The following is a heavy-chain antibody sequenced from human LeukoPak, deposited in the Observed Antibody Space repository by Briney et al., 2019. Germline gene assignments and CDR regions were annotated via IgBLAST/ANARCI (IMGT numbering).Heavy chain of an antibody. V-gene: IGHV3-21*04. CDR1: GFTFSSHS. CDR3: ARWTKGIAAADHHRSVYYYYMDV. J-gene: IGHJ6*03. CDR2: ISSSSSYI. Sequence: GGSLRLSCAASGFTFSSHSMNWVRQAPGKGLEWVSSISSSSSYIYYADSVKGRFTISRDNAKNSLYLQMNSLRAEDTAVYYCARWTKGIAAADHHRSVYYYYMDVWGKGTTVTISS. D-gene: IGHD6-13*01.